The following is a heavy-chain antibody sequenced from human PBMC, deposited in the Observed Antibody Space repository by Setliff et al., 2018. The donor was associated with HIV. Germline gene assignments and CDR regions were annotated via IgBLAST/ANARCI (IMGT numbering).Heavy chain of an antibody. CDR2: IIHSGST. V-gene: IGHV4-34*12. J-gene: IGHJ4*02. CDR1: GGSFSGYY. CDR3: ARAGFGEFLDY. D-gene: IGHD3-10*01. Sequence: SETLSLTCAVYGGSFSGYYWSWIRQPPGKGLEWIGEIIHSGSTNYNPSLKSRVTISVDTSKNQFSLRLSSVTAADTAVYYCARAGFGEFLDYWGQGTLVTVSS.